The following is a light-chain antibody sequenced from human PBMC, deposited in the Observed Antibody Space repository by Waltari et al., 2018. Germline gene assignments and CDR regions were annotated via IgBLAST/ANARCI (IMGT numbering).Light chain of an antibody. J-gene: IGKJ4*01. Sequence: DIQMTQSPSSLSASVGDTVTITCRASQGITNSLAWYQQKPGKAPKPLIYSASNLESGVPSRFSGSGSGTDFTLTISSLQPEDFVNYYCEQYKSYPLTFGGGTKVEIK. CDR2: SAS. V-gene: IGKV1-16*01. CDR3: EQYKSYPLT. CDR1: QGITNS.